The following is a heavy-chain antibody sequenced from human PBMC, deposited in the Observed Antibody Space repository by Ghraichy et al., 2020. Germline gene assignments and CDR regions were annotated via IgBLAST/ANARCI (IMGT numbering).Heavy chain of an antibody. CDR2: INSDGSST. CDR3: ARVPSYGRDWFDP. Sequence: GGSLRLSCAASGFTFSSYWMHWVRQAPGKGLVWVSRINSDGSSTSYADSVKGRFTISRDNAKNTLYLQMNSLRAEDTAVYYCARVPSYGRDWFDPWGQGTLVTVSS. J-gene: IGHJ5*02. CDR1: GFTFSSYW. D-gene: IGHD3-16*01. V-gene: IGHV3-74*01.